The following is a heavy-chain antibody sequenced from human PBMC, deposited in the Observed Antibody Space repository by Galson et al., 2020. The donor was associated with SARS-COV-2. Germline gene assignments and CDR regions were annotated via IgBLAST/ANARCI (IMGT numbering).Heavy chain of an antibody. CDR3: ARDRYYYDSSGCVNYYGMDV. D-gene: IGHD3-22*01. V-gene: IGHV4-31*03. CDR2: IYYSGST. CDR1: GGTISSGGYY. Sequence: SETLSLTCTVSGGTISSGGYYWSWIRQHPGKGLEWIGYIYYSGSTYYNPSLKSRVTISVDTSKNQFSLKLSSVTAADTAVYYCARDRYYYDSSGCVNYYGMDVWGQGTTVTVSS. J-gene: IGHJ6*02.